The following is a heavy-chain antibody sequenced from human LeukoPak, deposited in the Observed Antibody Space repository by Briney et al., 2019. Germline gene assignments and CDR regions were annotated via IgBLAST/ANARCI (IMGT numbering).Heavy chain of an antibody. CDR3: AELGITMIGGV. CDR2: ISSSGSTI. Sequence: GGTLRLSCVASGFSFSYHGMNWVRQAPGKGLEWVSYISSSGSTIYYADSVKGRFTISRDNAKNSLYLQMNSLRAEDTAVYYCAELGITMIGGVWGKGTTVTISS. J-gene: IGHJ6*04. V-gene: IGHV3-48*04. CDR1: GFSFSYHG. D-gene: IGHD3-10*02.